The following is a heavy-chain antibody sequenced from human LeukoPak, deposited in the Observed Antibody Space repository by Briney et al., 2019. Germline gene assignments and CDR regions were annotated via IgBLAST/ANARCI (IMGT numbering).Heavy chain of an antibody. CDR1: GGSISSGGYY. J-gene: IGHJ4*02. D-gene: IGHD3-10*01. CDR3: ARDRGRGSPFDY. Sequence: PSQTLSLTCTVSGGSISSGGYYWSWIRQHPGKGLEWIGYIYYSGSTYYNPSLKSRVTISVDTSKNQFSLKLSSVAAADTAVYYCARDRGRGSPFDYWGQGTLVTVSS. V-gene: IGHV4-31*03. CDR2: IYYSGST.